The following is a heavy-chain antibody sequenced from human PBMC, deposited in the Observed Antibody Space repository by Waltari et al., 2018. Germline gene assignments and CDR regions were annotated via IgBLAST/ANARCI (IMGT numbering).Heavy chain of an antibody. J-gene: IGHJ4*02. D-gene: IGHD3-22*01. V-gene: IGHV1-3*01. CDR2: INAGNGNT. CDR3: AREASYYYDSSGYYNY. Sequence: QVQLVQSGAEVKKPGASVKVSCKASGYTFTSYAMHWVRQAPGQRLEWMGWINAGNGNTKYSQKFQGRVTITRDTSASTAYMELSSLRSEDTAVYYCAREASYYYDSSGYYNYWGQGTLVTVSS. CDR1: GYTFTSYA.